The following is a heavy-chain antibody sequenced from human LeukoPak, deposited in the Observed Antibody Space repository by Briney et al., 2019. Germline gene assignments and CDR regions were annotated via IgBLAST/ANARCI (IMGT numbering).Heavy chain of an antibody. Sequence: GALRPSRAASGFPFRNYGMDRVRQAPGKGVGWGAVLWYDGSNKYYADSVKGRFTISRDNSKNTLYLQMNSLRAEDRAVYYCARDRRLFDYWGQGTLVTVSS. D-gene: IGHD3-22*01. CDR1: GFPFRNYG. CDR2: LWYDGSNK. CDR3: ARDRRLFDY. V-gene: IGHV3-33*01. J-gene: IGHJ4*02.